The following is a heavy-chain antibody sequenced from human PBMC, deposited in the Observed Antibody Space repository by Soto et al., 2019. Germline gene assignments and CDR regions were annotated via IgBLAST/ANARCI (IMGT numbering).Heavy chain of an antibody. V-gene: IGHV3-43*01. J-gene: IGHJ3*02. D-gene: IGHD3-22*01. Sequence: LRLSCAASGFTFDDYTMHWVRQAPGKGLEWVSLISWDGGSTYYADSVKGRFTISRDNSKNSLYLQMNSLRTEDTALYYCAGGKYYYDSSGPPRGAFDIWGQGTMVTVSS. CDR3: AGGKYYYDSSGPPRGAFDI. CDR2: ISWDGGST. CDR1: GFTFDDYT.